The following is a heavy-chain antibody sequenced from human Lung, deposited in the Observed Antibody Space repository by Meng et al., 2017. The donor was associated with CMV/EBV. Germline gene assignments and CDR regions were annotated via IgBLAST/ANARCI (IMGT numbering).Heavy chain of an antibody. Sequence: SETLSLXCAVYGGSFTNYYWNWIRQPPGKGLEWIGEIDHSGSTNYNPSLKSRVTISVDTSTKRFSLKLSSVTAADTAVYYCARLFRGGYCSTTSCPYGLDVWGQGTXVTVSS. CDR2: IDHSGST. J-gene: IGHJ6*02. V-gene: IGHV4-34*01. D-gene: IGHD2-2*01. CDR3: ARLFRGGYCSTTSCPYGLDV. CDR1: GGSFTNYY.